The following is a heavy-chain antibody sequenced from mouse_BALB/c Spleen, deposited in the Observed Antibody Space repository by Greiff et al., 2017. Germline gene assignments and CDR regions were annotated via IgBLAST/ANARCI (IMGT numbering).Heavy chain of an antibody. Sequence: EVQLVESGGGLVQPGGSRKLSCAASGFTFSSFGMHWVRQAPEKGLEWVAYISSGSSTIYYADTVKGRFTISRDNPKNTLFLQMTSLRSEDTAMYYCARSEGNMDYWGQGTSVTVSS. CDR3: ARSEGNMDY. CDR1: GFTFSSFG. D-gene: IGHD2-1*01. CDR2: ISSGSSTI. V-gene: IGHV5-17*02. J-gene: IGHJ4*01.